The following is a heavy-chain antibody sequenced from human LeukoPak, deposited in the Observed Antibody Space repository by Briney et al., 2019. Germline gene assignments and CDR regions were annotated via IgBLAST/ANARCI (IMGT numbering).Heavy chain of an antibody. D-gene: IGHD5-12*01. Sequence: SETLSLTCSVSGSSISNYYWSWIRQPPGKGLEWIGYTSYSGRTNYNPSLKSRVTTSVDTSKSQISLKVTSVTAADTAVYYCAALYSGYEFDFWGQGILVTVSS. V-gene: IGHV4-59*01. J-gene: IGHJ4*02. CDR3: AALYSGYEFDF. CDR1: GSSISNYY. CDR2: TSYSGRT.